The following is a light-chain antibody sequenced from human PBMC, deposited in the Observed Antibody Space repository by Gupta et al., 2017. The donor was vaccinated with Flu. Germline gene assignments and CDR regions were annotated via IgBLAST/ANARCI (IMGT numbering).Light chain of an antibody. Sequence: DIQMTQSPSSLSASVGDRVTITCRASQSISSYLNWYQQKPGKAPKLLIYAASSLQSGVPSRFSGSGSGTDFTLTISSLQPEDFATYYCQQRYSTPRFGQGTRLEMK. J-gene: IGKJ5*01. V-gene: IGKV1-39*01. CDR1: QSISSY. CDR3: QQRYSTPR. CDR2: AAS.